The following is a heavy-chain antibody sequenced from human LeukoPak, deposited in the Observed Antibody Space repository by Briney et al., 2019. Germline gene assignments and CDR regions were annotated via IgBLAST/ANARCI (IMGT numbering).Heavy chain of an antibody. D-gene: IGHD5-18*01. CDR2: IKHDGSEK. CDR1: GFTFSRHW. V-gene: IGHV3-7*03. CDR3: AKKSSRYSSDPFVY. J-gene: IGHJ4*02. Sequence: GGSLRLSCAASGFTFSRHWMTWVRQAPGKGLEWVANIKHDGSEKNYVDSVKGRFTISRDNAKNSLYLQMNSLRAEDTAVYYCAKKSSRYSSDPFVYWGQGTLVTVSS.